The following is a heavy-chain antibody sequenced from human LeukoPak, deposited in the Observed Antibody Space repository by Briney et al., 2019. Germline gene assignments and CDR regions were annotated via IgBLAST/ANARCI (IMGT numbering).Heavy chain of an antibody. D-gene: IGHD5-12*01. V-gene: IGHV1-46*01. Sequence: ASVKVPCKASGYTFTSYYMHWVRQAPGQGLEWMGIINPSGGSTSYAQRFQGRDTMTRDTSTSTVYMELSSLRSEDTAVYYCARRGYSGYADYYGMDVWGQGTTVTVSS. J-gene: IGHJ6*02. CDR1: GYTFTSYY. CDR3: ARRGYSGYADYYGMDV. CDR2: INPSGGST.